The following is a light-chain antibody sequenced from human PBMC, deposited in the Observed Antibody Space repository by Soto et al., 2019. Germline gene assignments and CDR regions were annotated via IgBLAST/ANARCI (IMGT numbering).Light chain of an antibody. Sequence: EIVLTQSPGTLSLSPGEGATLSCRASQSVSSSYLAWYQQKPGQAPRLLIYGASRRATGIPDRFSGGGSGTDFTLTISRLEPEDFAVYYCQQYGSSSWTFGQGTKWIS. CDR3: QQYGSSSWT. CDR1: QSVSSSY. J-gene: IGKJ1*01. CDR2: GAS. V-gene: IGKV3-20*01.